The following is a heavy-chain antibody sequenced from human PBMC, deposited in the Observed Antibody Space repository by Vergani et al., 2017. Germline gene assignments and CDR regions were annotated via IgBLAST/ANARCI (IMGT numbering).Heavy chain of an antibody. V-gene: IGHV3-66*02. CDR2: IYSGGST. CDR3: ARDQRYYDSSGYYYHWYFDL. D-gene: IGHD3-22*01. J-gene: IGHJ2*01. CDR1: GFTVSSNY. Sequence: EVQLVESGGGLVQPGGSLRLSCAASGFTVSSNYMSWVRQAPGKGLEWVSVIYSGGSTYYADSVKGRFTISRDNSKNTLYLQMNSLRAEDTAVYYCARDQRYYDSSGYYYHWYFDLWGRGTLVTVSS.